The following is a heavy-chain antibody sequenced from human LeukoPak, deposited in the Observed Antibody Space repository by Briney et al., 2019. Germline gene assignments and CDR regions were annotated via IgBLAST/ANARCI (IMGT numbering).Heavy chain of an antibody. D-gene: IGHD3-10*01. CDR3: ARDLSDSSYDSGNLMAYYYYGMDV. J-gene: IGHJ6*02. CDR1: GFTVSSNY. V-gene: IGHV3-66*01. CDR2: IYSGGGT. Sequence: PGGSLRLSCAASGFTVSSNYMNWVRQAPGKGLEWVSVIYSGGGTYYADSVKGRFTISRDNSKNTLYLQMNSLRAEDTAVYYCARDLSDSSYDSGNLMAYYYYGMDVWGQGTTVTVSS.